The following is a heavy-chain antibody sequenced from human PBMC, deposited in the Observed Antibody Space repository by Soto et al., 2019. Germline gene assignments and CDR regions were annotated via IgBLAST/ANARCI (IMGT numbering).Heavy chain of an antibody. V-gene: IGHV3-30*03. J-gene: IGHJ4*02. CDR2: ISYDGSLQ. CDR1: GFAFSSYG. Sequence: QAQLVESGGGVVQPGRSLRLSCAASGFAFSSYGMHWVRQAPGTGLEWVAVISYDGSLQHYADSVKGRFTISRDNSNNMVLLQMSSLRAEDTAVHYCVSDRGYGHASVPYSWGQGTLVSVSS. CDR3: VSDRGYGHASVPYS. D-gene: IGHD5-18*01.